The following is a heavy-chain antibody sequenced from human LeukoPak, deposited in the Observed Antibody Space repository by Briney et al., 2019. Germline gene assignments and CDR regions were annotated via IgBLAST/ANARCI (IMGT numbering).Heavy chain of an antibody. V-gene: IGHV3-23*01. CDR1: GFTFSSYA. CDR2: ISGSGGST. J-gene: IGHJ6*02. CDR3: AKGYYYCYGMDV. Sequence: GGSLRLSCAASGFTFSSYAMSWVRQAPGKGLEWVSAISGSGGSTYYADSVKGRFTISRDNSENTLYLQMNSLRAEDTAVYYCAKGYYYCYGMDVWGQGTTVTVSS.